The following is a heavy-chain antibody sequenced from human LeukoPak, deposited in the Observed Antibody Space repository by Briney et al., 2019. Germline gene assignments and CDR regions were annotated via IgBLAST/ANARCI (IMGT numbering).Heavy chain of an antibody. Sequence: GRSLRLSCAASGFTFSSYGMHWVRQAPGKGLEWVGFISYDGSNKYYADSVKGRFTISRDTSKNTLYLQMNSLRAEDTAVYYCAKDSGIGYWGQGTLVTVSS. CDR2: ISYDGSNK. D-gene: IGHD6-13*01. V-gene: IGHV3-30*18. J-gene: IGHJ4*02. CDR1: GFTFSSYG. CDR3: AKDSGIGY.